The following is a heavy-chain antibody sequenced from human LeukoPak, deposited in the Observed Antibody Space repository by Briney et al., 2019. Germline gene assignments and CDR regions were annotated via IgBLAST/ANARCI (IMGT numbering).Heavy chain of an antibody. CDR2: IYYSGST. CDR3: AGDYHGSGSPGY. J-gene: IGHJ4*02. CDR1: GGSISSSSYY. D-gene: IGHD3-10*01. V-gene: IGHV4-39*01. Sequence: PSETLSLTCTVSGGSISSSSYYWGWIRQPPGKGLEWIGSIYYSGSTYYNPSLKSRVTISVDTSKNQFSLKLSPVTAADTAVYYCAGDYHGSGSPGYWGQGTLVTVSS.